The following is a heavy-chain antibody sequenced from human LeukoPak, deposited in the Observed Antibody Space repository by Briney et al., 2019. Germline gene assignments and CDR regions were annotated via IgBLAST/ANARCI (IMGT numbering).Heavy chain of an antibody. CDR2: IKQDGSQK. CDR1: GFTFNNYW. V-gene: IGHV3-7*01. J-gene: IGHJ3*01. D-gene: IGHD4-17*01. CDR3: ARGDFSDYGDYVDAFDD. Sequence: GGSLRLSCAASGFTFNNYWMSWVRQAPGKGLQWVANIKQDGSQKFYVDSVKGRFTISRDNTKNLLYLQMNSLRAEDTAVYYCARGDFSDYGDYVDAFDDWGQGTMVTVSS.